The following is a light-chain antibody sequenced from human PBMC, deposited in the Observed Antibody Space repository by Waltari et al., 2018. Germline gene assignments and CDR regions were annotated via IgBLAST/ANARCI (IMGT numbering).Light chain of an antibody. Sequence: EIVLTQSPGTLSLSPGERATLSCRASQSVSRALAWYQQKPGQAPRLLIYAASTRATGVPDRFSGSGSGTDFSLTISRLDPEDFAAYYCQHYVNLPVTFGQGTKVEI. CDR3: QHYVNLPVT. J-gene: IGKJ1*01. CDR1: QSVSRA. V-gene: IGKV3-20*01. CDR2: AAS.